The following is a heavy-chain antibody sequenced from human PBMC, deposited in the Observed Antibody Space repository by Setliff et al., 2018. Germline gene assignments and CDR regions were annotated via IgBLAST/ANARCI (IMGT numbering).Heavy chain of an antibody. CDR3: ARLPYSGSYDFFDS. J-gene: IGHJ4*02. D-gene: IGHD1-26*01. V-gene: IGHV5-51*01. CDR1: GYSFSNFW. Sequence: PGESLKISCKGSGYSFSNFWIGWVRQMPGKGLEWMGIIYPGDSHTRYSPSFQGQVTMSADKSINTAYLQWSNLKASDTAMYYCARLPYSGSYDFFDSWGQGALVTVSS. CDR2: IYPGDSHT.